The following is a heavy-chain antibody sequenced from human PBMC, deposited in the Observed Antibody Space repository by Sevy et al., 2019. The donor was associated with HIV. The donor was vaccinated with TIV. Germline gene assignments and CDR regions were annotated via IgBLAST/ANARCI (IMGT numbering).Heavy chain of an antibody. V-gene: IGHV1-18*01. CDR1: GYTFTSYF. J-gene: IGHJ1*01. CDR2: ISRYDT. Sequence: ASVKVSCKSSGYTFTSYFITWVRQAPGQGLEWMGRISRYDTNYAQKFQGRVTMTTDTSTSTVYMELRSLKSDDTAVYYCARAPSGSQGPGQYFHHWGQGTLVTVSS. CDR3: ARAPSGSQGPGQYFHH. D-gene: IGHD1-26*01.